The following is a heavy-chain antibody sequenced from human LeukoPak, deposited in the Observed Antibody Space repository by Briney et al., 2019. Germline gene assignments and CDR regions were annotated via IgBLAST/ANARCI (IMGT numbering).Heavy chain of an antibody. D-gene: IGHD3-22*01. Sequence: GESLKISCKGSGYSFTSYWIGWVRQMPGKGLEWMGIIYPGDSDTRYSPSFQGQVTISADKSISTAFLQWSSLKASDTAMYYCARLSYDSSDFHYMDVWGKGTTVTVSS. J-gene: IGHJ6*03. V-gene: IGHV5-51*01. CDR2: IYPGDSDT. CDR3: ARLSYDSSDFHYMDV. CDR1: GYSFTSYW.